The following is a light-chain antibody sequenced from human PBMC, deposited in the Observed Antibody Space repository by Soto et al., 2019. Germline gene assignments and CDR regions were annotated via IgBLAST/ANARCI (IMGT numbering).Light chain of an antibody. J-gene: IGLJ1*01. CDR3: CSYAGFSTPYV. Sequence: QSALTQPASVSGSPGQSITISCTGTSSDVGSYNLVSWYQQHPGKAPQLMIYEGSKRPSGVSNRFSGSKSGNTASLTISGLQAEDEADYYCCSYAGFSTPYVFGTGTKVTVL. CDR2: EGS. V-gene: IGLV2-23*01. CDR1: SSDVGSYNL.